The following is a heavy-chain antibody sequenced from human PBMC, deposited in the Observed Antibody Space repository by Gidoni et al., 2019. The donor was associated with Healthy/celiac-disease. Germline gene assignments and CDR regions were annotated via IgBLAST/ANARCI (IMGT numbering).Heavy chain of an antibody. D-gene: IGHD6-19*01. V-gene: IGHV4-34*01. Sequence: QVQLQQWGAGLLKPSETLSLTCAVYGGSFSGYYWSWIRQPPGKGLEWIGEINHSGSTNYNPSLKSRVTISVDTSKNQFSLKLSSVTAADTAVYYCARGPLKGVAGTYFDYWGQGTLVTVSS. CDR3: ARGPLKGVAGTYFDY. CDR1: GGSFSGYY. J-gene: IGHJ4*02. CDR2: INHSGST.